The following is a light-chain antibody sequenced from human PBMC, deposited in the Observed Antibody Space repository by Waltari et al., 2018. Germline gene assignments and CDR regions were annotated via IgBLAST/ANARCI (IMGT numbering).Light chain of an antibody. CDR3: QQYNTFPYN. CDR2: KAS. CDR1: QSGNTW. J-gene: IGKJ2*01. Sequence: VQMTQSPSPLSALILYRVTSPCLPSQSGNTWLSWYQQKPGKAPKLLIYKASNLQTGVPSRFSGSGSGTKFTLTISSLQPDDFATYYCQQYNTFPYNFGQGTTLEIK. V-gene: IGKV1-5*03.